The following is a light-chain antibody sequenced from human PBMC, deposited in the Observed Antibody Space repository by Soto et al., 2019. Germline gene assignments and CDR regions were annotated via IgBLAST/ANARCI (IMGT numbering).Light chain of an antibody. Sequence: QSVLTQPPSVSGAPGQRVTISCTGSSSNIGAGYDVHWYQQLPGTAPKLLIFGNGNRPSGVPDRFSGSKSDTSASLAITGLQAEDEADYYCQTYDSNLSGLFVFGTGTKVTVL. V-gene: IGLV1-40*01. CDR3: QTYDSNLSGLFV. CDR2: GNG. J-gene: IGLJ1*01. CDR1: SSNIGAGYD.